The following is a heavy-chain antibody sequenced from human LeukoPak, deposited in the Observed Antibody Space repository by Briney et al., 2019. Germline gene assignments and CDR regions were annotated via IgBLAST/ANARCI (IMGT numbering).Heavy chain of an antibody. D-gene: IGHD2-15*01. CDR3: TTEGYCSGGSCAGFDH. V-gene: IGHV3-15*01. Sequence: GGSLRLSCAASGLTFSKAWMSWVRQAPGKGLEWVGRIKSKTDGGTTDYAAPVKGRFTISRDDSNNTVYLQMNSLKTEDTAVYYCTTEGYCSGGSCAGFDHWGQGTLVTVSS. J-gene: IGHJ4*02. CDR1: GLTFSKAW. CDR2: IKSKTDGGTT.